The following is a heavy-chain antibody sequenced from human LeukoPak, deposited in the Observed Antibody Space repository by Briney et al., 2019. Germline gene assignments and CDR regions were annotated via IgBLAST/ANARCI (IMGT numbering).Heavy chain of an antibody. V-gene: IGHV1-69*04. CDR2: IIPIFGIA. J-gene: IGHJ5*02. CDR1: GGTFSSYA. D-gene: IGHD4-17*01. Sequence: ASVKVSCKASGGTFSSYAISWVRQAPGQGLEWMGRIIPIFGIANYAQKFQGRVTITADKSTSTAYMELSSLRSEDTAVYYCARGTRRDYGDNWFDPWGQGTLVTVSS. CDR3: ARGTRRDYGDNWFDP.